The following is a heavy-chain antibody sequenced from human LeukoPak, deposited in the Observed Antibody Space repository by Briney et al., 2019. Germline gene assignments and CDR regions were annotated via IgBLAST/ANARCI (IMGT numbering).Heavy chain of an antibody. Sequence: PSETLSLTCTVSGGSISSYYWSWIRQPPGKGLEWIGYIYYSGSTNYNPSLKSRVTISVDTSKNQFSLKLSSVTAADTAVYYCARGLDNSGYDLTLPTFDYWGQGTLVTVSS. CDR1: GGSISSYY. J-gene: IGHJ4*02. V-gene: IGHV4-59*01. D-gene: IGHD5-12*01. CDR2: IYYSGST. CDR3: ARGLDNSGYDLTLPTFDY.